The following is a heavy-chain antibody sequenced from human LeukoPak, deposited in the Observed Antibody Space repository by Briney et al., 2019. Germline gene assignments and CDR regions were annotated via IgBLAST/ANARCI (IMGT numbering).Heavy chain of an antibody. CDR1: GFTFSNYG. CDR2: IWNDGSDK. J-gene: IGHJ3*02. CDR3: ARVGYCSSTSCSPGAFDI. V-gene: IGHV3-33*01. Sequence: AGGSLRLSCAASGFTFSNYGIHWVRQAPGKGLEWVAVIWNDGSDKYYADSVKGRFTISRDNSKNTLYLQMNSLRAEDTAVYYCARVGYCSSTSCSPGAFDIWGQGTMVTVS. D-gene: IGHD2-2*01.